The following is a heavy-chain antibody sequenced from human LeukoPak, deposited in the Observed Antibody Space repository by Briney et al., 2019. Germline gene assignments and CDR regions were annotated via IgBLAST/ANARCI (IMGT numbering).Heavy chain of an antibody. CDR2: IKQDGSEK. CDR1: GFTLKTFW. D-gene: IGHD2-8*01. V-gene: IGHV3-7*01. CDR3: ARDNGGRAFDL. J-gene: IGHJ3*01. Sequence: GGSLRLSCAVSGFTLKTFWMSWVRQAPGKGLQWVANIKQDGSEKYYVDPVRGRFTISRDNAKNSIYLRTNSLRAGDSAVYYCARDNGGRAFDLWGHGTMVTVSS.